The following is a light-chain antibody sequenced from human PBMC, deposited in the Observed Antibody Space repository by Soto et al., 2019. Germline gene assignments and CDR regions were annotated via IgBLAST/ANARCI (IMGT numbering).Light chain of an antibody. Sequence: QSVLTQPPSVSGAPGQRVTISCTGSSSNIGAGYGVHWYQLLPGTAPKLLIYGNTNRPSGVPDRFSGSKSDTSASLAITGLQAEDEADYYCQSYDSSLSVVVFGGGTQLTVL. V-gene: IGLV1-40*01. CDR3: QSYDSSLSVVV. J-gene: IGLJ2*01. CDR1: SSNIGAGYG. CDR2: GNT.